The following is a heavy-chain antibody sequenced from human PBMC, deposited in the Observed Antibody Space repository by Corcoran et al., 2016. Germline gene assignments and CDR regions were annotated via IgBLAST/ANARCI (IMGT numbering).Heavy chain of an antibody. CDR3: ARDRGYSSSWYQTYYYYYGMDV. CDR1: GFTFSSYG. CDR2: IWHDGSNK. Sequence: QVQLVESGGGVVQPGRSLRLSCAASGFTFSSYGMHWVRRAPGKGLEWVAVIWHDGSNKYYADSVKGLFTISRDNSKNTLYLQMNSLRAEDPAVYYCARDRGYSSSWYQTYYYYYGMDVWGQGTTVTVSS. V-gene: IGHV3-33*01. J-gene: IGHJ6*02. D-gene: IGHD6-13*01.